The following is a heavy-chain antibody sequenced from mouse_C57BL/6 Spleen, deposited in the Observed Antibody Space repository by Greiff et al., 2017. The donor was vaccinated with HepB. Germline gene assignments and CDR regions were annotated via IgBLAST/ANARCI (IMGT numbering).Heavy chain of an antibody. CDR1: GFNIKNTY. V-gene: IGHV14-3*01. CDR2: IDPANGNT. Sequence: VQLKESVAELVRPGASVKLSCTASGFNIKNTYMHWVKQRPEQGLEWIGRIDPANGNTKYAPKFQGKATITADTSSNTAYLQLSSLTSEDTAIYYCAREYYGLGGWFAYWGQGTLVTVSA. D-gene: IGHD1-2*01. CDR3: AREYYGLGGWFAY. J-gene: IGHJ3*01.